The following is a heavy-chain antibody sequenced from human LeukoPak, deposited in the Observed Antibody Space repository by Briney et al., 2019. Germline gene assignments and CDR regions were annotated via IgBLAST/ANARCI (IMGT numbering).Heavy chain of an antibody. Sequence: GGSLRLSCAASGFTFSSYAMSWVRQAPGKGLEWVSAISGSGGSTYYADSVKGRFTISRDNSKNTLYLQMNGLRAEDTAVYYCAKGVVLWFGELYYWGQGTLVTVSS. CDR1: GFTFSSYA. J-gene: IGHJ4*02. V-gene: IGHV3-23*01. D-gene: IGHD3-10*01. CDR2: ISGSGGST. CDR3: AKGVVLWFGELYY.